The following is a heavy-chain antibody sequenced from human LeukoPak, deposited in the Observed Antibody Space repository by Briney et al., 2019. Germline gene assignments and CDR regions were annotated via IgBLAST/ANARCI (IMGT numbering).Heavy chain of an antibody. Sequence: SETLSLTCTDSGGSISSYYWSWIRQPPGKGLEWIGYIYYSGSTNYNPSLKSRVTISVDTSKDQFSLKLSSVTAADTAVYYCARDLGGEYSSSWYTPPAFGYWGQGTLVTVSS. J-gene: IGHJ4*02. CDR3: ARDLGGEYSSSWYTPPAFGY. CDR1: GGSISSYY. CDR2: IYYSGST. V-gene: IGHV4-59*01. D-gene: IGHD6-13*01.